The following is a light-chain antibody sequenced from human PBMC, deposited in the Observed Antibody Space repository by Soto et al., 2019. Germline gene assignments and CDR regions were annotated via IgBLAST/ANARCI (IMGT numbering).Light chain of an antibody. CDR3: QQSYSTWLT. J-gene: IGKJ4*01. CDR1: QSISSY. V-gene: IGKV1-39*01. CDR2: AAS. Sequence: DIQMTQSPSSLSASVGDRVTITFRASQSISSYLNWYQQKPGKAPKLLIYAASSLQSGVPSRFSGSGSGTDFTLTISSLQPEDFATYYCQQSYSTWLTFGGGTKVDIK.